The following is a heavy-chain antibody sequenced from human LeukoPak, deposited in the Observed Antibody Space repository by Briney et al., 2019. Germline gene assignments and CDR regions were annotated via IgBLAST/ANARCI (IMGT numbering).Heavy chain of an antibody. CDR3: ARVLWPENAFDI. CDR2: INPNSGGT. CDR1: GYTFTGYY. Sequence: ASVEVSCKASGYTFTGYYMHWVRQAPGQGLEWMGWINPNSGGTNYAQKFQGRVTMTRDTSISTAYMELSRLRSDDTAVYYCARVLWPENAFDIWGQGTMVTVSS. J-gene: IGHJ3*02. V-gene: IGHV1-2*02.